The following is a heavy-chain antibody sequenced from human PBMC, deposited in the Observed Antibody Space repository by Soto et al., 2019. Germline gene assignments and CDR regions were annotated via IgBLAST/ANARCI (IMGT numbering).Heavy chain of an antibody. J-gene: IGHJ4*01. CDR3: ARGLVVDY. CDR1: GFTFSGHN. D-gene: IGHD2-15*01. V-gene: IGHV3-21*01. CDR2: ISSSSNYI. Sequence: GGSLRLSCAASGFTFSGHNMNWVRQAPGKGLEWVSSISSSSNYIYYADSVKGRFTISRDNAKNSLYLQMNSLGAEDTAVYYCARGLVVDYWGQRTLVTVSS.